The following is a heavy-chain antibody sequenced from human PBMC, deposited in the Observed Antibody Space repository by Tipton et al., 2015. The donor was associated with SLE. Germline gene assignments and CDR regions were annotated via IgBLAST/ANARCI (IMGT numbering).Heavy chain of an antibody. J-gene: IGHJ6*03. CDR1: GGSISSLS. CDR2: IFYTGST. CDR3: ARQPVYYYYYMDV. Sequence: TLSLTCTVSGGSISSLSWSWIRQPPGKRLEWIGYIFYTGSTNYNPSLKSRVAMSVDTSKNQFSLKLSSVTAADTAVYYCARQPVYYYYYMDVWGKGTTVTVSS. V-gene: IGHV4-59*08.